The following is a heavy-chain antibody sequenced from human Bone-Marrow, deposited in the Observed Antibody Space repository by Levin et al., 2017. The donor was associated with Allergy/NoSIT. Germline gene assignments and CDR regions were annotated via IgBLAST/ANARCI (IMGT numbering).Heavy chain of an antibody. CDR1: GFAFNNFA. CDR3: ARDGIIEADSAGYFHH. Sequence: GGSLRLSCAASGFAFNNFAMHWVRQAPGKGLEWVAVMSNSGTNKIYADPVKGRFTISRDTSKNILHLQMTSLRIDDTGVYYCARDGIIEADSAGYFHHWGQGTLVIVSS. D-gene: IGHD1-14*01. CDR2: MSNSGTNK. J-gene: IGHJ1*01. V-gene: IGHV3-30-3*01.